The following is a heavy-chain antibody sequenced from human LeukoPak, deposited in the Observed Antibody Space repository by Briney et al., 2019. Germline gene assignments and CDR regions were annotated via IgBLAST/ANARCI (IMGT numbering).Heavy chain of an antibody. Sequence: SETLSLTCTASGGSISSSSYYWGWIRQPPGKGLEWIGSIYYSGSTYYNPSLKSRVTISVDTSKNQFSLKLSSVTAADTAVYYCASSIAVAGGFDYWGQGTLVTVSS. CDR3: ASSIAVAGGFDY. J-gene: IGHJ4*02. V-gene: IGHV4-39*01. CDR2: IYYSGST. D-gene: IGHD6-19*01. CDR1: GGSISSSSYY.